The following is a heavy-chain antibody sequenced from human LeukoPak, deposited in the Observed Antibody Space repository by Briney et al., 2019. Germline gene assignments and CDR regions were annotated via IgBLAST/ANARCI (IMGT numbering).Heavy chain of an antibody. CDR3: ARDPFFDY. CDR2: IKQDGNEK. Sequence: GGSLRLSCAASGFTFSSYGMHWVRQAPGKGLEWVANIKQDGNEKYYVDSVKGRFTISRDNAKNSLYLQMNSLRVEDTAVYYCARDPFFDYWGQGTLVTVSS. CDR1: GFTFSSYG. V-gene: IGHV3-7*01. J-gene: IGHJ4*02.